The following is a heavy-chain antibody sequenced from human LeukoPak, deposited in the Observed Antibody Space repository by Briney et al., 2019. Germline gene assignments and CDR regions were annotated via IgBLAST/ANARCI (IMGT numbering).Heavy chain of an antibody. J-gene: IGHJ4*02. V-gene: IGHV3-43*02. D-gene: IGHD2-15*01. CDR2: ITVDGRTT. CDR1: GFTFYDHV. Sequence: GGSLRLSCAASGFTFYDHVMHWVRQAPGKGLEWVSLITVDGRTTYYADSVKGRFTISRDNRKNSLYLQMNSLRPEDTALYYCAKAVWWLLPDYWGQGSLVTVSS. CDR3: AKAVWWLLPDY.